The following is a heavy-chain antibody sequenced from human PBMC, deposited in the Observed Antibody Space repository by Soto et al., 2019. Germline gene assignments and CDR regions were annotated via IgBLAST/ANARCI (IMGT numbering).Heavy chain of an antibody. J-gene: IGHJ4*02. Sequence: PSETLSLTCTVSGGSINNYYWSWIRQPPGKGMEWIGYINHSGSTNYNPSLKSRVTISVDTSKNQFSLKLSSVTAADAAVYYCAREGYWGQGTLVTISS. V-gene: IGHV4-59*12. CDR1: GGSINNYY. CDR3: AREGY. CDR2: INHSGST.